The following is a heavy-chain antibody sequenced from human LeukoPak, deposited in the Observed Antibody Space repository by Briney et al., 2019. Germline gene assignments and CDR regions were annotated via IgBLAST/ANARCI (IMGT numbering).Heavy chain of an antibody. CDR3: ARGNGIAARVFDY. CDR2: INPNSGGT. V-gene: IGHV1-2*02. Sequence: ASVKVPCKASGYTFTGYYMHWVRQAPGQGLEWMGWINPNSGGTNYAQKFQGRVTMTRDTSISTAYMELSRLRSDDTAVYYCARGNGIAARVFDYWGQGTLVTVSS. D-gene: IGHD6-6*01. CDR1: GYTFTGYY. J-gene: IGHJ4*02.